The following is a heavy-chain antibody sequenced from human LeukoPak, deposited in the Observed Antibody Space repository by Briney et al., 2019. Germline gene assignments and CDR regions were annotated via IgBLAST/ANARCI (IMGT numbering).Heavy chain of an antibody. J-gene: IGHJ4*02. D-gene: IGHD4-23*01. V-gene: IGHV4-59*01. CDR3: AALHAGNSGGFDY. Sequence: SETLSLTCTVSGGSISSYYWSWIRQPPGKGLEWIGYIYYSGSTNYNPSLKSRVTISVDTSKNQFSLKLSSVTAADTAVYYCAALHAGNSGGFDYWGQGTLVTVSS. CDR1: GGSISSYY. CDR2: IYYSGST.